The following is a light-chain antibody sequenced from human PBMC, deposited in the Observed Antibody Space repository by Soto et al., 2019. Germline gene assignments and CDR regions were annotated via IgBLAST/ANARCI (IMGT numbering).Light chain of an antibody. J-gene: IGKJ1*01. V-gene: IGKV1-17*01. CDR3: LQHNDYPRT. Sequence: DIQMTQSPSSLSASVGDRVTIPCRASQSISSYLNWYQQKPGKAPRRLIYAASRLQGGVPSRFSGSGSGTEFTLTISSLQPEDFATYYCLQHNDYPRTFGQGTKVDIK. CDR1: QSISSY. CDR2: AAS.